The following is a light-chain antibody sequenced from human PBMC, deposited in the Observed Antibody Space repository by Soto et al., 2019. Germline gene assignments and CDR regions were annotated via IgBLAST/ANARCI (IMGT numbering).Light chain of an antibody. CDR2: GDN. V-gene: IGLV1-40*01. Sequence: QSVLTQPPSVSGAPGQRVAISCTGSSSNIGAEYDVHWYQQLPGTAPKRLIYGDNNRPSGVPDRFSGSKSGTSASLAITGLQPEDEAVYYCASWDDRLGAVIFGGGTKVTVL. J-gene: IGLJ2*01. CDR3: ASWDDRLGAVI. CDR1: SSNIGAEYD.